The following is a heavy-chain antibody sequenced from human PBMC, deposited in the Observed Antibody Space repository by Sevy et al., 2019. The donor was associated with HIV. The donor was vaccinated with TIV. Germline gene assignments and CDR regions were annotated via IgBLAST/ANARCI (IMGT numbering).Heavy chain of an antibody. J-gene: IGHJ5*02. D-gene: IGHD6-13*01. Sequence: SETLSLTCAVYDGSFSGYYWSWIRQPPGKGLEWIGEINHSGSTNYNPSLKSRVTISVDTSKNQFSLKLSSVTAADTAVYYCARGLAAAGKGPNWFDPWGQGTLVTVSS. V-gene: IGHV4-34*01. CDR2: INHSGST. CDR3: ARGLAAAGKGPNWFDP. CDR1: DGSFSGYY.